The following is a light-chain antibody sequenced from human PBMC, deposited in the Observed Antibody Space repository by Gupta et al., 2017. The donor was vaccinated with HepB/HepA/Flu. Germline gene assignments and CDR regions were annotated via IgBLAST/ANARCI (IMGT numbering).Light chain of an antibody. CDR2: GAT. CDR3: HQQSSSPIT. J-gene: IGKJ5*01. Sequence: EIVLTQSPGTLSLSPGERATLSCRARQSVRSNYLAWYQQKPGQAPRLLIYGATSRASGNPDRFIGSGFGTEFTLTISRREPEDFAVYYCHQQSSSPITFGQGTRLEIK. V-gene: IGKV3-20*01. CDR1: QSVRSNY.